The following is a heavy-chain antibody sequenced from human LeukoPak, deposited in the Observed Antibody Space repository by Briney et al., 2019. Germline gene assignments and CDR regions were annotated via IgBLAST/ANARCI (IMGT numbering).Heavy chain of an antibody. CDR3: AKWQRYGSYFDY. D-gene: IGHD3-10*01. Sequence: GGSLRLSCAASGFTLSSYAMSWVRQAPGKGLEWVSAISGSGGSTYYADSVKGRFTISRDNSKNTLYLQMNSLRAEDTAVYYCAKWQRYGSYFDYWGQGTLVTVSS. V-gene: IGHV3-23*01. CDR2: ISGSGGST. CDR1: GFTLSSYA. J-gene: IGHJ4*02.